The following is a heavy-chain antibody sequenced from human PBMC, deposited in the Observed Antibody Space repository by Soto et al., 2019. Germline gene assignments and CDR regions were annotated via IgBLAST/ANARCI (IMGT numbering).Heavy chain of an antibody. V-gene: IGHV3-23*01. Sequence: GGSLRLSCAASGFTFSSYAMSWVRQAPGKGLEWVSAISGSGGSTYYADSVKGRFTISRDNSKNTLYLQMNSLRAEDTAVYYCAKDALPIDYDILTGPNWGQGTLVTVSS. CDR3: AKDALPIDYDILTGPN. J-gene: IGHJ4*02. CDR2: ISGSGGST. CDR1: GFTFSSYA. D-gene: IGHD3-9*01.